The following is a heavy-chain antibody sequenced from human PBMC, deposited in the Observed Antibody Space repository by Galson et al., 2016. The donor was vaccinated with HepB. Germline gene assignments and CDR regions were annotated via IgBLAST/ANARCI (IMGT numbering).Heavy chain of an antibody. V-gene: IGHV4-39*01. CDR1: GVSISRNKYY. Sequence: EILSLTCTVSGVSISRNKYYWGWIRQPPGRGLEWIGSIYYSGTTYYNLSLKSRVTLSIDTSKNQFSLKLSSVTAADTAVYYCARRGQWLPDYWGQGTLVTVSS. D-gene: IGHD6-19*01. CDR3: ARRGQWLPDY. J-gene: IGHJ4*02. CDR2: IYYSGTT.